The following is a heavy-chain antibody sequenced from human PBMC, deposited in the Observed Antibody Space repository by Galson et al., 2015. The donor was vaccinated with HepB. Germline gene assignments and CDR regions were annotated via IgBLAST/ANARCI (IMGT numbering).Heavy chain of an antibody. CDR3: ARDRYRSSWFHYNWFDP. D-gene: IGHD6-13*01. CDR2: TYYRSKWYN. J-gene: IGHJ5*02. Sequence: CAISGDSVSSNSAAWNWIRQSPSRGLEWLGRTYYRSKWYNDYAVSVKSRITINPDTSKNQFSLQLNSVTPEDTAVYYCARDRYRSSWFHYNWFDPWGQGTLLTVSS. CDR1: GDSVSSNSAA. V-gene: IGHV6-1*01.